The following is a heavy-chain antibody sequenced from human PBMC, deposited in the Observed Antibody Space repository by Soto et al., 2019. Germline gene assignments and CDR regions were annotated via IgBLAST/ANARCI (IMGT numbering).Heavy chain of an antibody. CDR3: ARDIRSAYFDY. D-gene: IGHD2-21*01. V-gene: IGHV3-33*01. Sequence: GSLRLSFAAAGFTFRKYCMHWGPQAPGKGLELVAVIWYAGTNKYYADSVKGRFTISRDNSENIMYLQMNSLRVEDTAVYYCARDIRSAYFDYWGQGALVTVSS. J-gene: IGHJ4*02. CDR1: GFTFRKYC. CDR2: IWYAGTNK.